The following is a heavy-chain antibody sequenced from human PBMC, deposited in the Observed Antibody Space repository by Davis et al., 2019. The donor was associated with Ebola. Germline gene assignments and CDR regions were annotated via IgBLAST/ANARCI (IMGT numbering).Heavy chain of an antibody. CDR3: ARTSSYPGSYYYYYGMDV. V-gene: IGHV6-1*01. CDR1: GDSVSSNSAA. D-gene: IGHD3-10*01. Sequence: SQTLSLTCAISGDSVSSNSAAWNWIRQSPSRGLEWLGRTYYRSKWYNDYAVSVKSRITINPDTSKNQFSLQLNSVTPEDTAVYYCARTSSYPGSYYYYYGMDVWGQGTTVTVSS. J-gene: IGHJ6*02. CDR2: TYYRSKWYN.